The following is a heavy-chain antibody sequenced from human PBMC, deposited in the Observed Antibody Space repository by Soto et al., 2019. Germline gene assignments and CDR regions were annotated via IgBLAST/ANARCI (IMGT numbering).Heavy chain of an antibody. CDR2: ISGSGDNT. CDR3: AKVPIYGVVSRSYGMDV. J-gene: IGHJ6*02. Sequence: EVQLLDSGGGLVQPGGSLRLSCAASGFTFTSYAMNWVRQAPGKGLEWVSAISGSGDNTYYADSVKGRFAISRDNSKNTLYLQMNSLRAEDTAVYYCAKVPIYGVVSRSYGMDVWGQGTTVTVSS. D-gene: IGHD3-3*02. CDR1: GFTFTSYA. V-gene: IGHV3-23*01.